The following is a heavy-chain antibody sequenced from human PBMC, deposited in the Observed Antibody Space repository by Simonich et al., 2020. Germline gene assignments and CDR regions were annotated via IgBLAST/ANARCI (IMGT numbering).Heavy chain of an antibody. CDR1: GYTFTGYY. CDR2: INPNSGGT. Sequence: QVQLVQSGAEVQKPGASVKVSCKASGYTFTGYYVHWVRQAPGQGRGGMGWINPNSGGTNYAQKFQGRVTMTRDTSISTAYMELSRLRSDDTAVYYCARVRFEAFDIWGQGTMVTVSS. J-gene: IGHJ3*02. V-gene: IGHV1-2*02. CDR3: ARVRFEAFDI.